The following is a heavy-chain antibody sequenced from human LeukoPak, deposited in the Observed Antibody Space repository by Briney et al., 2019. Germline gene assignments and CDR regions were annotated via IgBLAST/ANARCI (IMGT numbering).Heavy chain of an antibody. J-gene: IGHJ4*02. V-gene: IGHV3-66*01. CDR2: IYSGGST. Sequence: GSLLLSSAASGFTVSSNYNRWGRHAPREGVEWVSGIYSGGSTYYADSVKGRFTISRDNSKNTLYLHMNSRRAEDTAVYYCARERAPFDGLDYWGQGTLVTVSS. CDR3: ARERAPFDGLDY. CDR1: GFTVSSNY.